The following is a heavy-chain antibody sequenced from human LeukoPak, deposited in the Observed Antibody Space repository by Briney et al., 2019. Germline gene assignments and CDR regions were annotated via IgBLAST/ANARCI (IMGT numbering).Heavy chain of an antibody. D-gene: IGHD2-2*01. V-gene: IGHV1-8*01. CDR2: MNPNSGNT. CDR1: GYTFTSYD. J-gene: IGHJ5*02. Sequence: ASVKVCCKASGYTFTSYDINWVRQATGQGLEWMGWMNPNSGNTGYAQKFQGRVTMTRNTSISTAYMELSSLRSEDTAVYYCARVGCSSTSCYGSAWFDPWGQGTLVTVSS. CDR3: ARVGCSSTSCYGSAWFDP.